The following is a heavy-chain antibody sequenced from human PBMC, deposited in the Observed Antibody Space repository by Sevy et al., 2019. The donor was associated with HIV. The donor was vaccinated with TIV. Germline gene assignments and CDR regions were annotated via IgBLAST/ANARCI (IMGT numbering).Heavy chain of an antibody. V-gene: IGHV3-21*01. CDR3: ARVVAYCSGGSCFPGYYYGMDV. D-gene: IGHD2-15*01. CDR1: GFTFSSYN. Sequence: GGSLRLSCAASGFTFSSYNMNWVRQAPGKGLEWVSSISSSSNYIYYADSMKGRFTISRDNAKNSLYLQMNSLRADDTAVYYCARVVAYCSGGSCFPGYYYGMDVWGQGTTVTVSS. CDR2: ISSSSNYI. J-gene: IGHJ6*02.